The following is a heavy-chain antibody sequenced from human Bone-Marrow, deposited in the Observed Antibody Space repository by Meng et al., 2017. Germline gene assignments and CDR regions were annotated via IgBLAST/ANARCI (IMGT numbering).Heavy chain of an antibody. CDR2: IYQSGST. Sequence: QVRLQESGPGLVRSSETLSLTCTVSGASVNTGSYYWSWIRQPPGRGLELIGFIYQSGSTNNNPSLKSRVTISLDMSSNQFSLTLNSVTAADTAIYYCARGVVADPPGDWGRGTLVTVSS. D-gene: IGHD2-15*01. J-gene: IGHJ1*01. V-gene: IGHV4-61*01. CDR1: GASVNTGSYY. CDR3: ARGVVADPPGD.